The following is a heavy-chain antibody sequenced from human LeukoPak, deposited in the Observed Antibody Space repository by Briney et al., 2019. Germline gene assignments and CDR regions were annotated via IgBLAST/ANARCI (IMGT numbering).Heavy chain of an antibody. CDR1: GGSFSGYY. Sequence: SETLSLTCAVYGGSFSGYYWSWIRQPPGKGLEWIGEINHSGSTNYNPSLKSRVTISVDTSKNQFSLKLSSVTAADTAVYYCARGWILMVYALGFDPWGQGTLVTVSS. D-gene: IGHD2-8*01. CDR3: ARGWILMVYALGFDP. V-gene: IGHV4-34*01. CDR2: INHSGST. J-gene: IGHJ5*02.